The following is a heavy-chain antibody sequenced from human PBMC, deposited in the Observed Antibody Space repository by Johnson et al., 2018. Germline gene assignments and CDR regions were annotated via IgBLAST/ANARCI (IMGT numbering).Heavy chain of an antibody. D-gene: IGHD3-22*01. CDR2: ISGSGGST. Sequence: QLVESGGGLVQPGGSLRLSCAASGFTFSSYAMSWVRQAPGKGLEWVSAISGSGGSTYYADSVKGRFTISRDNAKNSLYLQMNSLRAEDTAVYYCARSLGRDRSGYYYGSFQHWGQGTLVTVSS. CDR1: GFTFSSYA. V-gene: IGHV3-23*04. J-gene: IGHJ1*01. CDR3: ARSLGRDRSGYYYGSFQH.